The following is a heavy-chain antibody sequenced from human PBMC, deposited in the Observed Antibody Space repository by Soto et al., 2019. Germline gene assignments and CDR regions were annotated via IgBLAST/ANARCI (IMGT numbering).Heavy chain of an antibody. J-gene: IGHJ4*02. D-gene: IGHD3-22*01. CDR1: EFTFSSYA. Sequence: EVQLLESGGGLVQPGGSLRLSCAASEFTFSSYAMSWVRQAPGKGLEWVSAISGSGGSTYYADSVKGRFTISRDNSKNTQYLQMNSLRAEDTAVYYCATRAYYYDSSGYFDYWGQGTLVTVSS. V-gene: IGHV3-23*01. CDR3: ATRAYYYDSSGYFDY. CDR2: ISGSGGST.